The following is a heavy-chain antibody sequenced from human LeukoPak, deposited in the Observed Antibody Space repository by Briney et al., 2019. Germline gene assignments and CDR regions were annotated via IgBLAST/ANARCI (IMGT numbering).Heavy chain of an antibody. V-gene: IGHV4-31*03. CDR1: GGSISSGGYY. CDR2: IYYSGST. CDR3: ASRGDPRSSGYYHATNYYGMDV. Sequence: PSETLSLTCTVSGGSISSGGYYWSWIRQHPRKGLEWIGYIYYSGSTSYNPSLKSRVTISLDTSKNQFSLKLRSVTAADTAVYYCASRGDPRSSGYYHATNYYGMDVWGQGTTVTVSS. D-gene: IGHD3-22*01. J-gene: IGHJ6*02.